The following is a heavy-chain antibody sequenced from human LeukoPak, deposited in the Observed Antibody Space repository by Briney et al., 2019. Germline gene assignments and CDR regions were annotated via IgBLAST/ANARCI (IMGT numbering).Heavy chain of an antibody. D-gene: IGHD3-9*01. CDR1: GFIFRNYA. CDR2: ITGSGDTT. V-gene: IGHV3-23*01. J-gene: IGHJ4*02. CDR3: AKWGDYDILTAYYVSDF. Sequence: GGSLRLSCAASGFIFRNYAMRWVRQAPGKELEWVSAITGSGDTTYYADSVKGRFTISRDNPKNTLYVEMNTLRAEDTAVYYCAKWGDYDILTAYYVSDFWGQGTLVTVSS.